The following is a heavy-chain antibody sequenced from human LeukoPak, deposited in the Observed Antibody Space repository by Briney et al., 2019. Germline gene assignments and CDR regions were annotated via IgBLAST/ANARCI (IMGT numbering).Heavy chain of an antibody. V-gene: IGHV4-4*02. J-gene: IGHJ4*02. CDR2: IYLYGTT. CDR1: AGSISSSSW. CDR3: ARHLPIVGAPDY. Sequence: PSETLSHTCSVSAGSISSSSWWSWVRQSPVKGLEWIGEIYLYGTTNYNPSLKSRVTMSVDRSKNQFSLKLSSVTAADTAVYYCARHLPIVGAPDYWGQGTLVTVSS. D-gene: IGHD1-26*01.